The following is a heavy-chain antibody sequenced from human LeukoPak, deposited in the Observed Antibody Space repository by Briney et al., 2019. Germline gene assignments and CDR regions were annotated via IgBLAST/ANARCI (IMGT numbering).Heavy chain of an antibody. J-gene: IGHJ4*02. D-gene: IGHD3-10*01. CDR1: GFTFSSYW. V-gene: IGHV3-74*01. CDR3: ARVSRHIAWFGESVYYFDY. CDR2: INSDGSST. Sequence: GGSLRLSCAASGFTFSSYWMHWVRQAPGKGLVWVSRINSDGSSTSYADSVKGRFTISRDNAKNTLYLQMNSLRAEDTAVYYCARVSRHIAWFGESVYYFDYWGQGTLVTVSS.